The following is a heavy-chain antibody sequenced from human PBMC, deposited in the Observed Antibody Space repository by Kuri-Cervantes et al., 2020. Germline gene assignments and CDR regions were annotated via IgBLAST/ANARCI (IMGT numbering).Heavy chain of an antibody. D-gene: IGHD2-2*01. Sequence: SQTLSHTCAVYGGSFSGYSWSWIRQPPGKGLEWIGEINHSGNTNYNPSLKSRVTISLDTSKNQFSLKLSSVTAADTAVYYCARQMVLRKTVVVPAVRRAFDIWGQGTMVTVSS. CDR3: ARQMVLRKTVVVPAVRRAFDI. CDR2: INHSGNT. CDR1: GGSFSGYS. V-gene: IGHV4-34*01. J-gene: IGHJ3*02.